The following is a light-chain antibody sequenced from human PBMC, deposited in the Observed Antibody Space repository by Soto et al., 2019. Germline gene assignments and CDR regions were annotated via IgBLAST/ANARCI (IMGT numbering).Light chain of an antibody. CDR2: SND. Sequence: QPVLTQPPSASGTPGQRVTISCSGSDSNIGSNSVNWYQHLPGMAPKLLTHSNDHRPSGVADRFSGSKSGTSASLAISGLQSEDEADYYCCSYVGATTYVFGTGTKVTVL. J-gene: IGLJ1*01. V-gene: IGLV1-44*01. CDR3: CSYVGATTYV. CDR1: DSNIGSNS.